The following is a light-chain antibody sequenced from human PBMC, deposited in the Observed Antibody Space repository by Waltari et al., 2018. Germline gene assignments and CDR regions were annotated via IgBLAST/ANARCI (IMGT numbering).Light chain of an antibody. V-gene: IGLV2-14*01. CDR2: EVS. CDR3: SSYRSSSTLGV. Sequence: QSALTQPASVSGSPGQSLTLSCPGTSSDVGGYDFVSRYQHHPGNAPKLMIYEVSHRPSGVSNRFSGSKSGNTASLTISGLQAEDEANYYCSSYRSSSTLGVFGGGTKLTVL. CDR1: SSDVGGYDF. J-gene: IGLJ3*02.